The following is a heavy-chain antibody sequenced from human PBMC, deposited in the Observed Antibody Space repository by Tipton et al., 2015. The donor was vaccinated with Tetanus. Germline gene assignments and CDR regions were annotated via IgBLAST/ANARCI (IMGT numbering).Heavy chain of an antibody. V-gene: IGHV4-39*07. CDR3: ARRSYCSSGRCFDAFDL. D-gene: IGHD2-2*01. CDR1: GGSISDKKYY. Sequence: TLSLTCTVSGGSISDKKYYWGWIRQPPGKGLEWIASIYFQGDTYYSPSLKSRVAISMDTSKNQISLKLSSVTAADTAVYYCARRSYCSSGRCFDAFDLWGQGTMVTVSS. CDR2: IYFQGDT. J-gene: IGHJ3*01.